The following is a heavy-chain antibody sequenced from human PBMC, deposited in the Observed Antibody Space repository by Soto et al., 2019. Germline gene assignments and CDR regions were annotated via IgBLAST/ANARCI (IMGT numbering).Heavy chain of an antibody. CDR3: ARGYFDSGHGYDL. J-gene: IGHJ5*02. Sequence: GESLKISCKGSGYTFTDYWIGWVRQTPGKGLEWMGLIFTRDSETKTSPSFQGHVSFSVDNSINTVYLQWTSLKTTDTSIYFCARGYFDSGHGYDLWGQGTLVTVSS. D-gene: IGHD3-10*01. V-gene: IGHV5-51*01. CDR2: IFTRDSET. CDR1: GYTFTDYW.